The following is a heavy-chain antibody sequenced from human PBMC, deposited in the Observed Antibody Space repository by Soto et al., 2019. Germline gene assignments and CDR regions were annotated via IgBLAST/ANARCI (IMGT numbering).Heavy chain of an antibody. J-gene: IGHJ4*02. V-gene: IGHV3-66*04. CDR3: ARHGYNYGGGYFDY. CDR1: GVTVSSNY. Sequence: EVQLVESGGGLVQPGGSLRLSCAASGVTVSSNYMSWVRQAPGKGLEWVSVINSGGSTYYADSVKGRFTISRDNSKNTLYLQMNSRRAEDTAVYYCARHGYNYGGGYFDYWGQGTLVTVSS. CDR2: INSGGST. D-gene: IGHD5-18*01.